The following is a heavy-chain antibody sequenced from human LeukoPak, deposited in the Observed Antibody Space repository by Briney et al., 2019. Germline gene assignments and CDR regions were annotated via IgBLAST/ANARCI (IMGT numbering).Heavy chain of an antibody. CDR1: GDTFTGYR. Sequence: ASVKVSCKTSGDTFTGYRMHWVRQAPGQGLEWMGWINPISGGTKYGQKFQGRVTLTRDTSISTAYMELNSLTSDDTAVYYCARGGVYSSGWYPEYFQRWGQGTLVTVS. CDR2: INPISGGT. CDR3: ARGGVYSSGWYPEYFQR. D-gene: IGHD6-19*01. V-gene: IGHV1-2*02. J-gene: IGHJ1*01.